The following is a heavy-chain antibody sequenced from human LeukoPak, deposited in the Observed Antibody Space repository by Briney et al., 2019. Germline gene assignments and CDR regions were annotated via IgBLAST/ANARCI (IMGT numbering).Heavy chain of an antibody. CDR1: GFSVSRNF. J-gene: IGHJ4*02. D-gene: IGHD6-13*01. V-gene: IGHV3-53*01. CDR2: IYSGGST. Sequence: GGSLRLSCAASGFSVSRNFMSWVRQAPGKGLEWVPVIYSGGSTYYADSVKGRFTISRDNSKNTLYLQMNSLRAEDTAVYYCATGYSTYIDYWGQGTLVTVSS. CDR3: ATGYSTYIDY.